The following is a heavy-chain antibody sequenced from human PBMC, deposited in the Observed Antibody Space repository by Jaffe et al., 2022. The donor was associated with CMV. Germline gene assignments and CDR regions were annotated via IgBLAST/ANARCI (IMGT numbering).Heavy chain of an antibody. V-gene: IGHV1-8*01. CDR2: VSPNSGNT. CDR1: GYTFTTYD. CDR3: LRRWQLAYF. D-gene: IGHD1-1*01. J-gene: IGHJ4*02. Sequence: QMQLVQSGAEVKKPGASVKVSCKASGYTFTTYDITWVRQATGQGLEWMGRVSPNSGNTAYAQKFQGRVTMTRDTSTSTAYMELSSLTSEDTGIYYCLRRWQLAYFWGQGTPVTVSS.